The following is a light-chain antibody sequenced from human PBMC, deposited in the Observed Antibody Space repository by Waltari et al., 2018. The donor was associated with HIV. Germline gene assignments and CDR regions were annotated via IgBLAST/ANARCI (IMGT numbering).Light chain of an antibody. V-gene: IGLV4-69*01. CDR1: RGQRPYA. Sequence: QLVLTQSPSASAPPGASVKLTCTLSRGQRPYALAWQQQQPDKGPRYLMKVSSDGSHSKGVRIPDRFSGSSTGAERYLIVSSLQSEDEADYYCQTWGTGIRVFGGGTKLTVL. CDR3: QTWGTGIRV. J-gene: IGLJ3*02. CDR2: VSSDGSH.